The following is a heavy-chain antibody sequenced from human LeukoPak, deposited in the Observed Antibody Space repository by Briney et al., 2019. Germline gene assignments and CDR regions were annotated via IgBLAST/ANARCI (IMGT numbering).Heavy chain of an antibody. V-gene: IGHV3-23*01. CDR3: AKESSGGWYFDY. D-gene: IGHD6-19*01. Sequence: GGSLRLSCAASGFTFSSNVMIGVRQAPGQGLEWVSSIPASGGSTYYADSVKGRFSISRDNSKNSLYLQMNSLRAEDTAVYYCAKESSGGWYFDYWGQGTLVTVSS. J-gene: IGHJ4*02. CDR1: GFTFSSNV. CDR2: IPASGGST.